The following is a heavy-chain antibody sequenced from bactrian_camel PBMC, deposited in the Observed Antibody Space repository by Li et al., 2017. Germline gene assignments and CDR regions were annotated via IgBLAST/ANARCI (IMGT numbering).Heavy chain of an antibody. J-gene: IGHJ4*01. Sequence: HVQLVESGGGSVPAGGSLNLSCAASGYTYSSICMGWFRQVPGKEREGVATIYIAFRPDDRITWYADSVKGRFTISKDDVKYSLYLQMDNLKPEDTAMYYCATDPPPFLTYCSVGGSPFRYWGPGTQVTVS. V-gene: IGHV3S6*01. CDR3: ATDPPPFLTYCSVGGSPFRY. D-gene: IGHD2*01. CDR2: IYIAFRPDDRIT. CDR1: GYTYSSIC.